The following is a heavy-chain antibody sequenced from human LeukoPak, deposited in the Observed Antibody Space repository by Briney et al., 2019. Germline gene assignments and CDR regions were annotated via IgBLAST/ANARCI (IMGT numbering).Heavy chain of an antibody. J-gene: IGHJ4*02. CDR3: AKSKTPYCSSANCLMFDY. D-gene: IGHD2-2*01. V-gene: IGHV3-7*03. CDR2: IKQDGGEK. Sequence: PGGSLRLSCEASGFTFRSYWMSWVRQAPGKGLEWVANIKQDGGEKYYVDSVKGRFTISRDNAKNSLDLQMNSLRAEDTAVYYCAKSKTPYCSSANCLMFDYWGQGALVTVSS. CDR1: GFTFRSYW.